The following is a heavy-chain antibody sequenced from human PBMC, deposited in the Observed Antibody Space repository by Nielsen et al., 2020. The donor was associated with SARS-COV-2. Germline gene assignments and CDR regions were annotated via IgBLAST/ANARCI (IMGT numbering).Heavy chain of an antibody. J-gene: IGHJ6*02. D-gene: IGHD4-17*01. CDR2: ISWNSGSI. Sequence: GGSLRLSCAASGFTFSNAWMSWVRQAPGKGLEWVSGISWNSGSIGYADSVKGRFTISRDNAKNSLYLQMNSLRAEDTAVYYCAKDQDYGDYEADYYYGMDVWGQGTTVTVSS. CDR1: GFTFSNAW. CDR3: AKDQDYGDYEADYYYGMDV. V-gene: IGHV3-9*01.